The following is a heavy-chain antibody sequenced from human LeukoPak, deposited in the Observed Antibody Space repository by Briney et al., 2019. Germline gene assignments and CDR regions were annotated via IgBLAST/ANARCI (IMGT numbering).Heavy chain of an antibody. CDR1: GYTFTSYD. CDR2: MNPNSGNT. V-gene: IGHV1-8*01. CDR3: ARALYSSSCFYYYYYYMDV. J-gene: IGHJ6*03. Sequence: ASVKVSCMAAGYTFTSYDINWVRQATGQGLEWMGWMNPNSGNTGYTQKFQGRVTMTRNTSISTAYMELSSLRSEDTAVYYCARALYSSSCFYYYYYYMDVWGKGTSVTVSS. D-gene: IGHD6-13*01.